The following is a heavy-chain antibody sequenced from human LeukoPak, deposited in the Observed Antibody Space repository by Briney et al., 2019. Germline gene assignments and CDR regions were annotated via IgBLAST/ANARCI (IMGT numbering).Heavy chain of an antibody. CDR2: IYTSGST. CDR3: ARDGSPHWNDALDY. V-gene: IGHV4-4*07. CDR1: GGSISSYY. Sequence: IPSETLSLTCTVSGGSISSYYWSWIRQPAGKGLEWIGRIYTSGSTNYNPSLKSRVTMSVDTSKNHFSLKLSSVTAADTAVYYCARDGSPHWNDALDYWGQGTLVTVSS. D-gene: IGHD1-1*01. J-gene: IGHJ4*02.